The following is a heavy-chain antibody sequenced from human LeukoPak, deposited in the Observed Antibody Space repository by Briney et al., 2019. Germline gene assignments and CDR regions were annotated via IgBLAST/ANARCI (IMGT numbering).Heavy chain of an antibody. J-gene: IGHJ4*02. CDR1: GFTFNIYG. D-gene: IGHD6-6*01. V-gene: IGHV3-48*04. CDR3: ARGEWSSSPFDY. CDR2: ISSSGSTI. Sequence: PGGSLRLSCAASGFTFNIYGMSWVRQAPGKGLEWVSYISSSGSTIYYADSVRGRFTISRDNAKNSLYLQMNSLRAEDTAVYYCARGEWSSSPFDYWGQGTLVTVSS.